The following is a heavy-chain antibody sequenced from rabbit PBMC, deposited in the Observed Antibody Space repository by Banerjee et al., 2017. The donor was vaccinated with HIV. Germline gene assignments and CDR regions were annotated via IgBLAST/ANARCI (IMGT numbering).Heavy chain of an antibody. Sequence: QEHLVESGGGLVQPEGSLTLTCKVSGFDFSSNAMCWVRQAPGKGLEWIGCIDNGDGSTYYASWVNGRFTISKTSSTTVTLQMTSLTAADTATYFCAREADSSGWGVRDGNLWGPGTLVTVS. CDR2: IDNGDGST. D-gene: IGHD4-1*01. CDR3: AREADSSGWGVRDGNL. V-gene: IGHV1S47*01. J-gene: IGHJ4*01. CDR1: GFDFSSNA.